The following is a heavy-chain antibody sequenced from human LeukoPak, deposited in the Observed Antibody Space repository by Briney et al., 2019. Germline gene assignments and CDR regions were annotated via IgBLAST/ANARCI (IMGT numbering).Heavy chain of an antibody. J-gene: IGHJ4*02. V-gene: IGHV1-2*02. CDR2: INPNSGGT. D-gene: IGHD5-12*01. Sequence: ASVKVSCTASGYTFTGYYMHWVRQAPGQGLEWMGWINPNSGGTNYAQTFQGRVTMTRDTSISTAYMELSRLRSDDTAVYYCASRDSGYYFFYGGQGTLVTVST. CDR3: ASRDSGYYFFY. CDR1: GYTFTGYY.